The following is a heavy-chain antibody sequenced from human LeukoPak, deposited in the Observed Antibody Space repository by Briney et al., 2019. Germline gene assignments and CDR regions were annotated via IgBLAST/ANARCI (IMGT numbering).Heavy chain of an antibody. CDR1: GGSISSSNW. CDR3: ARLGYCSGATCYPKDVDV. V-gene: IGHV4-4*02. J-gene: IGHJ6*04. Sequence: SGTLSLTCAVSGGSISSSNWWSWVRQPPGKGLEWIGCIYYRGSTYYNPSLKSRVTISVDTSKNQFSLKLNSVTAADTAVYFCARLGYCSGATCYPKDVDVWARGTTVTVSS. CDR2: IYYRGST. D-gene: IGHD2-15*01.